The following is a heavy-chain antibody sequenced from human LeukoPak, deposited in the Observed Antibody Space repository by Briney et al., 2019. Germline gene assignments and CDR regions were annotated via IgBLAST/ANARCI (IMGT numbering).Heavy chain of an antibody. D-gene: IGHD6-19*01. V-gene: IGHV4-59*08. Sequence: SETLSLTCTVSGGTISSYYWNWLRQPPGKGLEWIGYIHYSVSTKYNPSLKSRGTISVDTSKNQFSLKLSSVTAADTAVYYCARWYSSGWAFDYWGQGTLVTVSS. CDR3: ARWYSSGWAFDY. CDR2: IHYSVST. CDR1: GGTISSYY. J-gene: IGHJ4*02.